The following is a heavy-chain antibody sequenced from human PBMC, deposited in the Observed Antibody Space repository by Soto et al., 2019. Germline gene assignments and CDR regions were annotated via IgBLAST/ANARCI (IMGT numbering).Heavy chain of an antibody. V-gene: IGHV4-34*01. CDR2: INHSGST. CDR3: ARTEYSYYYGMDV. J-gene: IGHJ6*02. CDR1: GGSFSGYY. Sequence: SETLSLTCAVYGGSFSGYYWSWIRQPPGKGLEWIGEINHSGSTNYNPSLKSRVTISVDTSKNQFSLKLSSVTAADTAVYYCARTEYSYYYGMDVWGQGTKVTVYS. D-gene: IGHD6-6*01.